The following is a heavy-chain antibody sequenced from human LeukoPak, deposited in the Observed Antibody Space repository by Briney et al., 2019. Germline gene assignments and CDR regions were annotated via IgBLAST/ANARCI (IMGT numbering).Heavy chain of an antibody. CDR3: GRDRVRLEPIPRYCGMDV. J-gene: IGHJ6*02. V-gene: IGHV3-49*02. CDR1: GFTCYYLP. CDR2: IKSRTYSSAK. D-gene: IGHD1-1*01. Sequence: PGVSVTLSCIASGFTCYYLPVICVPQAPGEDRVGVGFIKSRTYSSAKLYAPCVKGRFTMSRDDSGRVGYLQMNSLKSEDTGVYYCGRDRVRLEPIPRYCGMDVWGQGTTVTVSS.